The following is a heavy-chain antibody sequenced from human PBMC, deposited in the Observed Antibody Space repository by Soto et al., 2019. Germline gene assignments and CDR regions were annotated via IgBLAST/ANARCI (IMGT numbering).Heavy chain of an antibody. V-gene: IGHV1-2*02. CDR1: GYPVTAYY. CDR2: INPATGAA. Sequence: QLHLVQSGAVVKKPGASVTVSCSASGYPVTAYYMHLVRQAPGRGLEWMGGINPATGAAKYTQTFRGMVTMTRDASTSTVCRELSGLTSEDTAVFYCARGGGVGVAGSAAFDMWGQGTLVSVSS. J-gene: IGHJ3*02. CDR3: ARGGGVGVAGSAAFDM. D-gene: IGHD3-3*01.